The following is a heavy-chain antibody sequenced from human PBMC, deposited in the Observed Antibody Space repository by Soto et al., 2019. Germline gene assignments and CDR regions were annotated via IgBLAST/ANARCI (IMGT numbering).Heavy chain of an antibody. CDR1: GFTFSSYW. CDR3: ARDRRVVVAARIYYYYGMDV. J-gene: IGHJ6*02. Sequence: GGSLRLSCAASGFTFSSYWMHWVRQAPGKGLVWVSRINSDGSSTSYADSVKGRFTISRDNAKNTLYLQMNSLRAEDTAVYYCARDRRVVVAARIYYYYGMDVWGQGTTVTVSS. V-gene: IGHV3-74*01. CDR2: INSDGSST. D-gene: IGHD2-15*01.